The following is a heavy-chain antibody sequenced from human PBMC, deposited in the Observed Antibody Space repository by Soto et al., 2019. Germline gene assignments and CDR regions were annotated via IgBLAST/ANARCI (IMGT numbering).Heavy chain of an antibody. D-gene: IGHD3-10*01. V-gene: IGHV1-69*02. J-gene: IGHJ5*02. CDR1: GGTFSSYT. CDR2: IIPILGIA. CDR3: ASLLDRGSYYSNWFDP. Sequence: QVQLVQSGAEVKKPGSSVKVSCKASGGTFSSYTISWVRQAPGQGLEWMGRIIPILGIANYAQKFQGRVTITADKSTSTAYMELSSLRSEDTAVYYCASLLDRGSYYSNWFDPWGQGTLVTVSS.